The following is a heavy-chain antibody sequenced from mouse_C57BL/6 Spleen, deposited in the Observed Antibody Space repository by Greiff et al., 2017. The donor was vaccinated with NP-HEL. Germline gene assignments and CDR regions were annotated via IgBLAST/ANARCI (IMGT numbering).Heavy chain of an antibody. Sequence: QVQLKQPGAELVRPGTSVKLSCKASGYTFTSYWMHWVKQRPGQGLEWIGVIDPSDSYTNYNQKFKGKATLTVDTSSSTAYMQLSSLTSEDSAVYYCARRAYYGSSYYFDYWGQGTTLTVSS. V-gene: IGHV1-59*01. J-gene: IGHJ2*01. CDR3: ARRAYYGSSYYFDY. CDR1: GYTFTSYW. D-gene: IGHD1-1*01. CDR2: IDPSDSYT.